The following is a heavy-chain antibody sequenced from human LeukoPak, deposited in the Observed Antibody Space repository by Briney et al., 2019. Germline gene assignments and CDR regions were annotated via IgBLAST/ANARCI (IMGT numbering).Heavy chain of an antibody. CDR3: ARGVYDSSGYYSYFDY. Sequence: GGSLRLSCAASGFTFSSYDMHCVRQATGKGLEWVSAIGTGGDPYYPGSVKGRFTIARENAKNSLYLQMNSLRAGDTAVYYCARGVYDSSGYYSYFDYWGQGTLVTVSS. V-gene: IGHV3-13*05. CDR1: GFTFSSYD. J-gene: IGHJ4*02. D-gene: IGHD3-22*01. CDR2: IGTGGDP.